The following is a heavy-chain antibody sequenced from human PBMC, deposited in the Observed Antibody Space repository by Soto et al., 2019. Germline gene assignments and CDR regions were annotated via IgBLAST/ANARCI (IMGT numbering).Heavy chain of an antibody. CDR2: IIPIFGTA. V-gene: IGHV1-69*12. CDR3: ARENGDGYNSDAFDI. CDR1: GGTFSSYA. Sequence: QVQLVQSGAEVKKPGSSVKVSCKASGGTFSSYAISWVRQAPGQGLEWMGGIIPIFGTANYAQKFQGRVTIXXDXSXXTAYMELSSLRSEDTAVYYCARENGDGYNSDAFDIWGQGTMVTVSS. J-gene: IGHJ3*02. D-gene: IGHD5-12*01.